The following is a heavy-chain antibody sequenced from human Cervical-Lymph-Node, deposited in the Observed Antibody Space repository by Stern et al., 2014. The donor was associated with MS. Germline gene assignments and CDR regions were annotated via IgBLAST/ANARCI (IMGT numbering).Heavy chain of an antibody. CDR1: GFSLSTSGLC. Sequence: VTLRESGPALVKPTQTLTLTCTFFGFSLSTSGLCVSWIRQPPGKALEWLALVDWEDDKYYSPSLKTRLSISKDTSKNQVVLTMTNMDPVDTGTYYCARTVAYDSVGYDAFDIWGQGTVVAVSS. J-gene: IGHJ3*02. CDR3: ARTVAYDSVGYDAFDI. CDR2: VDWEDDK. D-gene: IGHD5-12*01. V-gene: IGHV2-70*01.